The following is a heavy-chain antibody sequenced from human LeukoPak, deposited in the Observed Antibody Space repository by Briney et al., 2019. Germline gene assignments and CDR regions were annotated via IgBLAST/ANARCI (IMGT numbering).Heavy chain of an antibody. CDR2: IYHSGST. Sequence: SETLSLTCTVSGYSISSGYYWGWIRQPPGKGLEWIGSIYHSGSTYYNPSLKSRVTISVDTSKNQFSLKLSSVTAADTAVYYCARDRSLEGAITFDYWGQGTLVTVSS. D-gene: IGHD1-26*01. J-gene: IGHJ4*02. CDR1: GYSISSGYY. V-gene: IGHV4-38-2*02. CDR3: ARDRSLEGAITFDY.